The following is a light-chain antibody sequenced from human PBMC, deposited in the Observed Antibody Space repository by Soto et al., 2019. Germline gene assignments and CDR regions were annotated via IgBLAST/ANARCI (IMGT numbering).Light chain of an antibody. J-gene: IGKJ5*01. V-gene: IGKV1-13*02. CDR1: QDIRGA. CDR3: QQFNTFPLT. CDR2: DVS. Sequence: AIQLTQSPSSLSASVGDRVTITCRASQDIRGALAWYEQKPGNAPKLLIFDVSTLQSGVPSRFSGGGSGTDFTLTISSLQPEDFGTYYCQQFNTFPLTFGQGTRLEIK.